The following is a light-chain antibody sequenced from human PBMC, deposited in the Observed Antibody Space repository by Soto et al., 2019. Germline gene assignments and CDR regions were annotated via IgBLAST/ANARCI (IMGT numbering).Light chain of an antibody. V-gene: IGKV3-20*01. J-gene: IGKJ1*01. CDR3: RQYGSSPWT. CDR1: QSVSSSY. Sequence: IVLTQSPGTLSLSPGERATLSCRASQSVSSSYLAWYQQKPGQAPRLLIYGASSRATGIPDRFSGSGSGTDFTLTISRLESEDFAVYYCRQYGSSPWTFGQGTKVEIK. CDR2: GAS.